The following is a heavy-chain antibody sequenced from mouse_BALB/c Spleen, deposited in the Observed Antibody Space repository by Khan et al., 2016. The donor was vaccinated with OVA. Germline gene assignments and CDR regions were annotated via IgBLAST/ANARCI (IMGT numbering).Heavy chain of an antibody. CDR2: ISYSGST. J-gene: IGHJ3*01. CDR3: ARRGNYAGRFAY. CDR1: GYSITSDYA. V-gene: IGHV3-2*02. D-gene: IGHD2-1*01. Sequence: EVQLVESGPGLVKPSQSLSLTCTVTGYSITSDYAWNWIRQFPGNKLEWMGYISYSGSTSYNPYLKSRISITRDTSKNQFFLQLNSVTTEDTATYSGARRGNYAGRFAYWGPGPLVTVSA.